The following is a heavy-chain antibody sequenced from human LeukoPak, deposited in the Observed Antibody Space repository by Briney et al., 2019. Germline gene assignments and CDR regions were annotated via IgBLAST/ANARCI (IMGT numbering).Heavy chain of an antibody. CDR3: ARDRGMRGVWGGYYFDY. J-gene: IGHJ4*02. CDR1: GGTFSSYA. CDR2: IIPIFGTA. V-gene: IGHV1-69*05. D-gene: IGHD3-16*01. Sequence: ASVKVSCKASGGTFSSYAISWVRQAPGQGLEWMGGIIPIFGTANYAQKFQGRVTITTDESTSTAYVELSSLRSEDTAVYYCARDRGMRGVWGGYYFDYWGQGTLVTVSS.